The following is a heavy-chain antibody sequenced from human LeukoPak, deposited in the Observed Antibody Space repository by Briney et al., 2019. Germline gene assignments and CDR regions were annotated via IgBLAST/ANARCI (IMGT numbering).Heavy chain of an antibody. Sequence: SVKVSCKASGGTFSSYAISWVRQAPGQGLEWMGRIIPILGIANYAQKFQGRVTITADKSTSTAYMELSSLRSEDTAVYYCARDGITMVRGPRYDAFDIWGQGTMVTVSP. CDR1: GGTFSSYA. CDR3: ARDGITMVRGPRYDAFDI. J-gene: IGHJ3*02. V-gene: IGHV1-69*04. CDR2: IIPILGIA. D-gene: IGHD3-10*01.